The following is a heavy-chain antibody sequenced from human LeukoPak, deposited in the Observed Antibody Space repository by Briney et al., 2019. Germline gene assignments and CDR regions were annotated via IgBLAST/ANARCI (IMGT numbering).Heavy chain of an antibody. CDR2: IYHSGST. V-gene: IGHV4-38-2*01. CDR3: ARQGDCSSTSCLYGWFDP. CDR1: GYFISSGYY. J-gene: IGHJ5*02. Sequence: PSETLSLTCAVSGYFISSGYYWGWIRQPPGKGLEWIGSIYHSGSTYYNPSLKSRVTISVDTSKNQFSLKLSSVTAADTAVYYCARQGDCSSTSCLYGWFDPWGQGTLVTVSS. D-gene: IGHD2-2*01.